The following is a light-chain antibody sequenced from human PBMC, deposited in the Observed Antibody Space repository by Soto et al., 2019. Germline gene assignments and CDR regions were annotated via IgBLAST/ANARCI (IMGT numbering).Light chain of an antibody. CDR3: SSYAGSNNVV. CDR2: EVS. Sequence: SVLTQPPSASVSPGQSVTISCTGTSSDVGGYNYVSWYQQHPGKAPKLMIYEVSKRPSGVPDRFSGSKSGNTASLTVSGLQAEDEADYYCSSYAGSNNVVFGGGTQLTVL. J-gene: IGLJ2*01. CDR1: SSDVGGYNY. V-gene: IGLV2-8*01.